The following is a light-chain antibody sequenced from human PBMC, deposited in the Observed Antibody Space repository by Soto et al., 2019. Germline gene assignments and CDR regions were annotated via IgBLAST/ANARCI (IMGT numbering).Light chain of an antibody. CDR1: QSLLFSNGYNY. CDR3: MQGVQTPFT. J-gene: IGKJ3*01. V-gene: IGKV2-28*01. Sequence: DIVMTQSPLSLPVTPGEPASISCRSSQSLLFSNGYNYLDWYLQTPGQSPQLLISLGSNRAPGVHDRFSGSGSGTDFTLKISRVEAEAVGVYYCMQGVQTPFTFGPGTKVDIK. CDR2: LGS.